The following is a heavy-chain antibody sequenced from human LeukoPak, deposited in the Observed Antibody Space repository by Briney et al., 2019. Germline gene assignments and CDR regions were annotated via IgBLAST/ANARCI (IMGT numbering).Heavy chain of an antibody. CDR1: GGSISSGGYS. V-gene: IGHV4-61*08. J-gene: IGHJ6*03. CDR3: ARGGAHYYYYMNV. CDR2: IYYSGST. D-gene: IGHD1-26*01. Sequence: PSETLSLTCAVSGGSISSGGYSWGWIRQPPGKGLEWIGYIYYSGSTNYNPSLKSRVTISVDTSKNQFSLKLSSVTAADTAVYYCARGGAHYYYYMNVWGKGTTVTISS.